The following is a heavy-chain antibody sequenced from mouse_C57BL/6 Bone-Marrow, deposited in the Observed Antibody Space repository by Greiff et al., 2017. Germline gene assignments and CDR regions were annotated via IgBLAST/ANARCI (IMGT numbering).Heavy chain of an antibody. CDR1: GYTFTDYY. CDR3: ARPFTTVVEWYFDV. J-gene: IGHJ1*03. V-gene: IGHV1-19*01. Sequence: EVQLQESGPVLVKPGASVKMSCKASGYTFTDYYMNWVKQSHGKSLEWIGVINPYNGGTSYNQKFKGKATLTVDKSSSTAYMELNSLTSDDSAVYYCARPFTTVVEWYFDVWGTGTTVTVSS. CDR2: INPYNGGT. D-gene: IGHD1-1*01.